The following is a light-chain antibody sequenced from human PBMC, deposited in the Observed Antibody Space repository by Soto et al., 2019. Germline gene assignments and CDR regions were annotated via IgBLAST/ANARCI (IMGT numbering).Light chain of an antibody. CDR2: DND. CDR1: GSNIGNNY. Sequence: QSVLTQPPSVSAAPGQKVTISCSGSGSNIGNNYAFWYQHLPGATPKLLIYDNDKRPSGIPDRFSGSKSGTSATLDITGLQTGDEADYYCGARDSNLNAIIFGGGTKLTVL. J-gene: IGLJ2*01. V-gene: IGLV1-51*01. CDR3: GARDSNLNAII.